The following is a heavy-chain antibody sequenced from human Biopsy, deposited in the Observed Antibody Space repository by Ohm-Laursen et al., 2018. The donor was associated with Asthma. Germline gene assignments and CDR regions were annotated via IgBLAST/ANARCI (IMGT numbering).Heavy chain of an antibody. D-gene: IGHD5-24*01. V-gene: IGHV1-18*01. Sequence: SVKVSCKTSGYTFNSAGITWVRQAPGQGLEWMGWISVYNGNTKVAQKLQDRVTMITDTSTSTAYMELRSLRSDDTAVYFCARPVDSPHNYGIAVWGQGPTVPVS. CDR2: ISVYNGNT. J-gene: IGHJ6*02. CDR3: ARPVDSPHNYGIAV. CDR1: GYTFNSAG.